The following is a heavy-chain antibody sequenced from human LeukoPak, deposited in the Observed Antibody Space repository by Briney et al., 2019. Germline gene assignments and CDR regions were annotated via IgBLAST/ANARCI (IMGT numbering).Heavy chain of an antibody. J-gene: IGHJ4*02. CDR1: GLTFDSHW. V-gene: IGHV3-7*03. CDR2: IKQDESEK. CDR3: ARDGDGYNFPFDY. Sequence: GGSLRLSCAASGLTFDSHWMSWIRQAPGKGLEWVANIKQDESEKYYVDSVKGRFTISRDNAKKSLYLQMNSLRAEDTAVYYCARDGDGYNFPFDYWGQGTLVTVSS. D-gene: IGHD5-24*01.